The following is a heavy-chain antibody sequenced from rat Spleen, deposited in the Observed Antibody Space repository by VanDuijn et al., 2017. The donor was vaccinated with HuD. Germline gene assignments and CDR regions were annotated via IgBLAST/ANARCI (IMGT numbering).Heavy chain of an antibody. CDR2: INYDDSTT. V-gene: IGHV5-29*01. CDR1: GFTFSDYY. CDR3: ARQGNYGGFSDIMDA. Sequence: EVQLVESGGDLVQPGRSLKLSCAASGFTFSDYYMAWVRQAPTKGLEWVATINYDDSTTYYRDSVKGRFTISRDNAKSILYLQMDSLRSEDTATYFCARQGNYGGFSDIMDAWGQGTSVTVSS. D-gene: IGHD1-11*01. J-gene: IGHJ4*01.